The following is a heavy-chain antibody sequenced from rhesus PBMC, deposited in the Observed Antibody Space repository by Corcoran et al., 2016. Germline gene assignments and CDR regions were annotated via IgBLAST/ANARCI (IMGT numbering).Heavy chain of an antibody. Sequence: EVQLVESGGGLVQPGGSLRLSCTGSGFTFGSYYMYWVRQAPGKGLEWVSANNTGGGSTWYTDSVKGRFTISKENAKNTLYLQMDSLRAEDTAVYYCARDLGYWGQGVLVTVSS. CDR2: NNTGGGST. CDR1: GFTFGSYY. V-gene: IGHV3-8*01. CDR3: ARDLGY. J-gene: IGHJ4*01.